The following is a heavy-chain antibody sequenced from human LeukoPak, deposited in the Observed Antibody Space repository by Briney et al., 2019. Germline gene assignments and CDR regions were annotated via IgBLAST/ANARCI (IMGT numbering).Heavy chain of an antibody. CDR1: GFIFSHYG. CDR2: IWSDATNR. J-gene: IGHJ4*01. D-gene: IGHD4-11*01. Sequence: GKSLRLSCAASGFIFSHYGMHWVRQAPGTGLEWVAVIWSDATNRFYGASVKGRFTISRDNSQNTVFLQMNSLRAEDTAIYYCARDAQRGFDYSNSLEYWGHGTLVTVSS. CDR3: ARDAQRGFDYSNSLEY. V-gene: IGHV3-33*01.